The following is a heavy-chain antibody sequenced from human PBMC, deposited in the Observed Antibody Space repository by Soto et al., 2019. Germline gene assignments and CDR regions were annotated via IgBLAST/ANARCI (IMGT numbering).Heavy chain of an antibody. CDR2: IYYSGST. Sequence: SETLSLTCTVSGGSISSSSYYWGWIRQPPGKGLEWIGSIYYSGSTYYNPSLKSRVTISVDTSKNQFSLKLSSVTAADTAVYYCARVVVIPDYWGQGTLVTVSS. V-gene: IGHV4-39*01. D-gene: IGHD3-22*01. J-gene: IGHJ4*02. CDR3: ARVVVIPDY. CDR1: GGSISSSSYY.